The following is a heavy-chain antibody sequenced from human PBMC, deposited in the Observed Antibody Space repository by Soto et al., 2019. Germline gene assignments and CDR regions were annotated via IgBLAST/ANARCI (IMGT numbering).Heavy chain of an antibody. CDR3: AKDLRYGDYSPAEYFQH. D-gene: IGHD4-17*01. J-gene: IGHJ1*01. CDR2: ISGSGGST. Sequence: GGSLRLSCAASGFTFSSYATSWVRQAPGKGLEWVSAISGSGGSTYYADSVKGRFTIARDNSKNTLYLQMDSLRAEDTAVYYCAKDLRYGDYSPAEYFQHWGQGTLVTVSS. CDR1: GFTFSSYA. V-gene: IGHV3-23*01.